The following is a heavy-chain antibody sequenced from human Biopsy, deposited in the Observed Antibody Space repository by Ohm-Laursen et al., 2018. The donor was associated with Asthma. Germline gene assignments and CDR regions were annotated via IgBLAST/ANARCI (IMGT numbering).Heavy chain of an antibody. CDR1: GGTFNTYV. CDR2: INSVFGTT. V-gene: IGHV1-69*13. CDR3: ARKAGSCISRTCYSLDF. Sequence: VKISCKSLGGTFNTYVIGWVRQAPGQGLEWMGGINSVFGTTTYPQKFQDRITITADDSTSTVYMELSSLRSEDTAVYYCARKAGSCISRTCYSLDFWGQGTLVTVSS. J-gene: IGHJ4*02. D-gene: IGHD2-2*01.